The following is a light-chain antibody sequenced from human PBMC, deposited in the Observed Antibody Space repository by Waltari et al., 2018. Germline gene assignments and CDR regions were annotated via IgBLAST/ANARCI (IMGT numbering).Light chain of an antibody. V-gene: IGKV4-1*01. CDR1: QSVLYSSNKKNY. CDR2: WAS. Sequence: DIVMTQSPDSLAVSLGERATINCKSSQSVLYSSNKKNYLAWYQQKPGHSPKLLIYWASTRESGVPDRFSGSGSETDFTLTISNLQAEDVAVYYCQQYYSTLSWTFGQGTKVEIK. CDR3: QQYYSTLSWT. J-gene: IGKJ1*01.